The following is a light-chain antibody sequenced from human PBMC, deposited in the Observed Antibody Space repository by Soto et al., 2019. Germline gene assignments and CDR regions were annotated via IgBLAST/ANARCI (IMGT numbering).Light chain of an antibody. CDR1: SSDVGGYNY. V-gene: IGLV2-14*01. Sequence: ALTQPASVSGSPGQSITISCTGTSSDVGGYNYVSWYQQHPGKAPKLMIYDVSNRPSGVSNRFSGSKSGNTASLTISGLQAEDEADYYCSSYTSSSILFGGGTKLTVL. J-gene: IGLJ2*01. CDR2: DVS. CDR3: SSYTSSSIL.